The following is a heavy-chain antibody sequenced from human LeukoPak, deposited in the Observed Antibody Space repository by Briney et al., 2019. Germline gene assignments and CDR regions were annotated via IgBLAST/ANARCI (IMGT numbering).Heavy chain of an antibody. CDR2: INHSGST. D-gene: IGHD6-19*01. Sequence: PSETLSLACAVYGGSFSGYYWSWIRQPPGTGLEWIGEINHSGSTNYNPSLKSRVSISVDTSKNQFSLKLSSVTAADTAVYYCARSFRQWLVWGAFDIWGQGTMVTVSS. CDR1: GGSFSGYY. J-gene: IGHJ3*02. V-gene: IGHV4-34*01. CDR3: ARSFRQWLVWGAFDI.